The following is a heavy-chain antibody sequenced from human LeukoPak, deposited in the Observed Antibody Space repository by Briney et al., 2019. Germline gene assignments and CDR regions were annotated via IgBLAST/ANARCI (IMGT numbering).Heavy chain of an antibody. Sequence: GASVKVSCKASGYTFTNYYMHRVRQAPGQGLEWMGIIDPSGGSTSYAQNFQGRVTMARDTSTSTVYMELSSLRSEDTAVYYCATWGSSSSPLPTMDVWGQGTTVTVSS. D-gene: IGHD6-13*01. CDR3: ATWGSSSSPLPTMDV. V-gene: IGHV1-46*01. J-gene: IGHJ6*02. CDR1: GYTFTNYY. CDR2: IDPSGGST.